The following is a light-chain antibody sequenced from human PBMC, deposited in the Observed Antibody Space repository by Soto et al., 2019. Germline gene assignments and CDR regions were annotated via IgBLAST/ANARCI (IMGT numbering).Light chain of an antibody. V-gene: IGKV3-20*01. CDR3: QQYGNSPFH. CDR1: QSVSSSY. CDR2: GAS. J-gene: IGKJ4*01. Sequence: EIVLTQSPGTLSLSPGERATLSCRASQSVSSSYLAWYQQKPGQAPRLLIYGASSRATGIPERFSGSGSGKGFTLPISRLEPEDFGVYYCQQYGNSPFHFGGGNKVEIK.